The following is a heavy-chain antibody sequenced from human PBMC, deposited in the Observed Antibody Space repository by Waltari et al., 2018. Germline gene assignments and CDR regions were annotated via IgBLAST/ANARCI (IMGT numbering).Heavy chain of an antibody. CDR1: GFTFSSYA. J-gene: IGHJ4*02. CDR3: VRDYYGSGSGAYYFDY. CDR2: ISYDGSNK. D-gene: IGHD3-10*01. Sequence: QVQLVESGGGVVQPGRSLRLSCAASGFTFSSYAMHWVRQAPGKGLEWVAVISYDGSNKYYADSVKGRFTISRDNSKNTLYLQMNSLRAEDTAVYYCVRDYYGSGSGAYYFDYWGQGTLVTVSS. V-gene: IGHV3-30-3*01.